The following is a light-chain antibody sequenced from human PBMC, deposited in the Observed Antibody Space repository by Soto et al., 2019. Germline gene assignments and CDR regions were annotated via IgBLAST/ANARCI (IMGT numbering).Light chain of an antibody. Sequence: QSVLTQPPSVSGAPGQRVTISCTGSSSNIGAGYGVHWYQQLPGTAPKLLIYGNSNRPSGFPDRFSGSESGTSASLAITVTQAADDADYYSKSYDRSRSGYVFGTGTKVTVL. CDR3: KSYDRSRSGYV. CDR2: GNS. J-gene: IGLJ1*01. V-gene: IGLV1-40*01. CDR1: SSNIGAGYG.